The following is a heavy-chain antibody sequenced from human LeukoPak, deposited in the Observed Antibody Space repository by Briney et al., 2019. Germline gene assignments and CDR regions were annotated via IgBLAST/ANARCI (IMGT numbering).Heavy chain of an antibody. Sequence: GGSLRLSCAASGFTVSSNYMSWIRQAPGKGLEWVSVIYSGGSTYYADSVKGRFTISRDNAKNSLYLQMNSLRAEDTAVYYCAREEGGKLGIDYYFDYWGQGTLVTVSS. CDR2: IYSGGST. J-gene: IGHJ4*02. CDR1: GFTVSSNY. D-gene: IGHD7-27*01. V-gene: IGHV3-53*01. CDR3: AREEGGKLGIDYYFDY.